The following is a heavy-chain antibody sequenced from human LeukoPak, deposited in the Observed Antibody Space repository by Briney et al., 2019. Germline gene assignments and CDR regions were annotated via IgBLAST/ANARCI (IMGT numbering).Heavy chain of an antibody. CDR1: GGSISSYY. D-gene: IGHD3-10*01. Sequence: SETLSLTCTVSGGSISSYYWSWIRQPPGKGLGWIGYIYYSGSTNYNPSLKSRVTISVDTSKNQFSLKLSSVTAADTAVYYCARVGYGSGSYRFDPWGQGTLVTVSS. J-gene: IGHJ5*02. CDR3: ARVGYGSGSYRFDP. CDR2: IYYSGST. V-gene: IGHV4-59*01.